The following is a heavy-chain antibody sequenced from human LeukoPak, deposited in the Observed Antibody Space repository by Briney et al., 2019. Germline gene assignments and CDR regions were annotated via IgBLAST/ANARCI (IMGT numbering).Heavy chain of an antibody. D-gene: IGHD3-22*01. V-gene: IGHV4-34*01. CDR1: GGSFSGYY. CDR2: INHSGST. Sequence: SETLSLTCAVYGGSFSGYYWSWNRQPPGKGLEWIGEINHSGSTNYNPSLKSRVTISVDTSKNQFSLKLSSVTAADTAVYYCASRPYYYDSSGYSRYFDYWGQGTLVTVSS. CDR3: ASRPYYYDSSGYSRYFDY. J-gene: IGHJ4*02.